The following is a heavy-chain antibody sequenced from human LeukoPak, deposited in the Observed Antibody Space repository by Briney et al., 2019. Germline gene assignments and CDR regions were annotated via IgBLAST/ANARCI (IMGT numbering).Heavy chain of an antibody. CDR1: GFTFSNYA. D-gene: IGHD6-6*01. CDR2: ISDSGVTA. J-gene: IGHJ4*02. Sequence: GGSLRLSCAASGFTFSNYAMSWVRQAPGQGLDWVSAISDSGVTAYYADSVKGRFTISRDNSKSTLYLQMNSLRAEDTAVYYCAKDAGPQQLVFFDSWGQGTLVTVSS. V-gene: IGHV3-23*01. CDR3: AKDAGPQQLVFFDS.